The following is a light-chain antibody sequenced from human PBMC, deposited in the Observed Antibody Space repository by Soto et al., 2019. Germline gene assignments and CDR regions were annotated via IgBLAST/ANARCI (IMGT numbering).Light chain of an antibody. V-gene: IGLV2-14*01. CDR1: MRDVGAYNL. CDR3: SSYTSSSTLVI. J-gene: IGLJ2*01. Sequence: QSALTQPASVSGSPGQSITISCAGTMRDVGAYNLVSWYQQHPGRAPQLMIYEVSNRPSGVSNRFSGSKSGNTASLTISGLQAEDEADYYCSSYTSSSTLVIFGGGTKVTVL. CDR2: EVS.